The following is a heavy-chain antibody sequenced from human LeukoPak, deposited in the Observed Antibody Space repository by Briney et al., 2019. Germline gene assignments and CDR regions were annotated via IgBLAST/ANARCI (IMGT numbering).Heavy chain of an antibody. CDR2: IQEDGSEK. CDR3: ARDTYRFYDY. J-gene: IGHJ4*02. CDR1: GFTLSSYW. V-gene: IGHV3-7*01. Sequence: AGGSLRLSCAASGFTLSSYWMSWVRQAPGKGLEWVASIQEDGSEKYYVDSVKGRFTISRDNAKNSLYLHMNSLGAEDTAVYFCARDTYRFYDYWGQGTLVTVSS.